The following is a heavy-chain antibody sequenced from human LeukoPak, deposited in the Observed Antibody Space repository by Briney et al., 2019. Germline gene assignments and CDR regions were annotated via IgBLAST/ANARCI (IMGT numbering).Heavy chain of an antibody. J-gene: IGHJ4*02. Sequence: GGSLRLSCAASGFTFSSYSMNWVRQAPGKGLEWVSYICSTSSNIFYVDSVKGRFTISRDNAKNSLYLQMNSLRADDTAVYYCAREMVGATFGYFDYWGLGTLVTVSS. V-gene: IGHV3-48*04. D-gene: IGHD1-26*01. CDR2: ICSTSSNI. CDR1: GFTFSSYS. CDR3: AREMVGATFGYFDY.